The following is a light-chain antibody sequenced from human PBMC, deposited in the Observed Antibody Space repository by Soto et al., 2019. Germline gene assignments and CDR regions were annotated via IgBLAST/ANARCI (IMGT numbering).Light chain of an antibody. CDR1: TSNIGSGYD. CDR2: DKN. V-gene: IGLV1-40*01. J-gene: IGLJ2*01. CDR3: QSYDSSLDSPLV. Sequence: QSVLTQPPSVSGAAGQRVSISCTGSTSNIGSGYDVHWYQQLPGTAPKLLIYDKNNRPSGVPDRFSASKSGTSASLAITGLQAEDEADYYGQSYDSSLDSPLVFGGGTKLTVL.